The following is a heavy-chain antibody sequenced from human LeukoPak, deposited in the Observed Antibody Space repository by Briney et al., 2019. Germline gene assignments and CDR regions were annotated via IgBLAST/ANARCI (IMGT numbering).Heavy chain of an antibody. CDR1: GFTFSSYA. Sequence: GGSLRLSCAASGFTFSSYAMHWVRQAPGKGLEWVAVISYDGSNKYYADSVKGRFTISRDNSKNTLYLQMNSLRAEDTAVYYCARGRGYCSRTSCSYYFDYWGQGTLVTVSS. V-gene: IGHV3-30*04. J-gene: IGHJ4*02. CDR3: ARGRGYCSRTSCSYYFDY. D-gene: IGHD2-2*01. CDR2: ISYDGSNK.